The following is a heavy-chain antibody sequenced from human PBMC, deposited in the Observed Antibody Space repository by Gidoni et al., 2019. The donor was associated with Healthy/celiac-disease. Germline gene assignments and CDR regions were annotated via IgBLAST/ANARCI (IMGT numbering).Heavy chain of an antibody. CDR2: ISYEGSNK. CDR3: AKIASSGSYYSSFDY. V-gene: IGHV3-30*18. J-gene: IGHJ4*02. Sequence: QVQLVESGGGVVQTGRSLRLTCTASGFPFRSYGMHCVRLAPGKGREWVAVISYEGSNKYYADSVKGRFTISRDNSKNTLYLQMNTLRAEDTAVYYCAKIASSGSYYSSFDYWGQGTLVTVSS. D-gene: IGHD3-10*01. CDR1: GFPFRSYG.